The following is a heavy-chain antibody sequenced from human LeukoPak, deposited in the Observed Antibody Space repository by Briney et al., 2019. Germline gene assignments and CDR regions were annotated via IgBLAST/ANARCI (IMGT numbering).Heavy chain of an antibody. CDR1: GYSFTSYW. Sequence: GESLKISCKGSGYSFTSYWISWVRQMPGKGLEWMGRIDPSDSYTNYSPSFQGHVPISADKSISTAYLQWSSLKASDTAMYYCARQYCSGGSCYGAFDIWGQGTMVTVSS. V-gene: IGHV5-10-1*01. J-gene: IGHJ3*02. D-gene: IGHD2-15*01. CDR3: ARQYCSGGSCYGAFDI. CDR2: IDPSDSYT.